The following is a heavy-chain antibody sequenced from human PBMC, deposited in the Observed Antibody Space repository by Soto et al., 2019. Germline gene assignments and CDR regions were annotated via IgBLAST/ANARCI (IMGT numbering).Heavy chain of an antibody. CDR3: ARDLYYDFWSGSLEPYYYGMDV. Sequence: GGSLRLSCAASGFTFSSYAMHWVRQAPGKGLEWVAVISYDGSNKYYADSVKGRFTISRDNSKNTLYLQMNSLRAEDTAVYYCARDLYYDFWSGSLEPYYYGMDVWGQGTTVTVSS. V-gene: IGHV3-30-3*01. D-gene: IGHD3-3*01. CDR1: GFTFSSYA. J-gene: IGHJ6*02. CDR2: ISYDGSNK.